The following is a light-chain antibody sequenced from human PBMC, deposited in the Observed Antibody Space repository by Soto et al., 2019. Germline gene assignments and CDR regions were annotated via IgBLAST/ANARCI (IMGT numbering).Light chain of an antibody. J-gene: IGKJ5*01. Sequence: DIQMTQSPSSLSASVGDRVTITCRASPSISSDLNWYQQKPGKAPKLLIYAASSLQSGVPSRFSGSGSGTDFTLTIISLQPEDVATYYCQQSYSTSITVGQGPRLDLK. CDR3: QQSYSTSIT. CDR2: AAS. CDR1: PSISSD. V-gene: IGKV1-39*01.